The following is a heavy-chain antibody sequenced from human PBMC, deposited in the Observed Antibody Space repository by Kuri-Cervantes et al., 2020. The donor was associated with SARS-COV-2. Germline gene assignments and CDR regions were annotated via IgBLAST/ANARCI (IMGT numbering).Heavy chain of an antibody. D-gene: IGHD1-26*01. CDR2: SNAGNGNT. V-gene: IGHV1-3*02. CDR1: GYTFTSYA. J-gene: IGHJ4*02. Sequence: ASVKVSCKASGYTFTSYAMHWVRQAPGQRLEWMGWSNAGNGNTKYSQEFQGRVTITRDKSTSTAYMELSSLRSEDTAVYYCASVIVGATSSFDYWGQGTLVTVSS. CDR3: ASVIVGATSSFDY.